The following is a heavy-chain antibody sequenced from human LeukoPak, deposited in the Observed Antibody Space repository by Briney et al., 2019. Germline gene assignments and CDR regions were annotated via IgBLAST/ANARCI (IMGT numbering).Heavy chain of an antibody. J-gene: IGHJ6*03. Sequence: SVKVSCKASGGTFSSYAISWVRQAPGQGLEWMGGIIPIFGTANYAQKFQGRVTITTDESTSTAYTELSSLRSEDTAVYYCARNNQALHWMPGYYYYYMDVWGKGTTVTVSS. CDR1: GGTFSSYA. D-gene: IGHD1-14*01. CDR2: IIPIFGTA. V-gene: IGHV1-69*05. CDR3: ARNNQALHWMPGYYYYYMDV.